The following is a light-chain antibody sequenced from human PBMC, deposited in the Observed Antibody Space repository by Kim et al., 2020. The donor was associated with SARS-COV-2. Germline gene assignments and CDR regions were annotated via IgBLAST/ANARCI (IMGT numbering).Light chain of an antibody. V-gene: IGKV3-20*01. CDR2: GAS. J-gene: IGKJ2*01. CDR3: QQYGTPPYT. Sequence: EIVLTQSPGTLSLSPGERATLSCRASQSVSTKYLGWYQQKPGQSPRLLIYGASSRATGIPDKFIGSGSGTDFTLTITRLEPEDFAVYYCQQYGTPPYTFGQGTKLEI. CDR1: QSVSTKY.